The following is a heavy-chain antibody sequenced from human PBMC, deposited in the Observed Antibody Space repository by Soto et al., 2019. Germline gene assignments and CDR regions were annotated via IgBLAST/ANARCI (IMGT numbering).Heavy chain of an antibody. CDR3: ASAYYGSIHRFDY. D-gene: IGHD1-26*01. CDR1: GGSFSGYY. Sequence: QVQLQQWGAGLLKPSETLSLTCAVYGGSFSGYYCSWIRQPPGKGLEWIGEINHSGSTNYNPSLKSRVTISVDTSKNQFSLKLSSVTAADTAVYYCASAYYGSIHRFDYWGQGTLVTVSS. J-gene: IGHJ4*02. CDR2: INHSGST. V-gene: IGHV4-34*01.